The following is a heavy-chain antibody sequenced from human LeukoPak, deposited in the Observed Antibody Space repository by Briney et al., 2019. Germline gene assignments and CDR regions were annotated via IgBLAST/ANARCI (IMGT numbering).Heavy chain of an antibody. V-gene: IGHV4-34*01. Sequence: SETLSLTCAVYGGSFSGYYWSWIRQPPGKGLEWIGEINHSGSTNYNPSLKSRVTISVDTSKNQFSLKLSSVTAADTAVYYCAREPLIWSLDYWGQGTLVTVSS. CDR3: AREPLIWSLDY. CDR1: GGSFSGYY. D-gene: IGHD3-10*01. J-gene: IGHJ4*02. CDR2: INHSGST.